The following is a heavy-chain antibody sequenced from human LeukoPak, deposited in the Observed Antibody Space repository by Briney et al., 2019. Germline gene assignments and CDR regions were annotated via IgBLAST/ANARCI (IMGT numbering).Heavy chain of an antibody. D-gene: IGHD3-3*01. J-gene: IGHJ4*02. Sequence: PGGSLRLSCAASGLTFSSYWTHWVRHAPGKRLVWVSRINGDGSTTSYADSVKGRFTISRDNTKNTLYLQMNSLRADDTAVYYCARGDFWSGYIDYWGQGTLVTVSS. CDR2: INGDGSTT. V-gene: IGHV3-74*01. CDR1: GLTFSSYW. CDR3: ARGDFWSGYIDY.